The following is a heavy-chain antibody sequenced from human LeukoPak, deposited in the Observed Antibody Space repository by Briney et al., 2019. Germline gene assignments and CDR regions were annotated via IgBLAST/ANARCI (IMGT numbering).Heavy chain of an antibody. CDR2: ISGSGDST. Sequence: GGPLNLSCPAPGFTFRSYAIIWFRQFPGKELEWAPAISGSGDSTDYADSVKGRFTISRDNSKNTLYLQMNSLRAEDTALYYCAEAHGRGVYEKLGLDYWGQGTLVTVSS. V-gene: IGHV3-23*01. D-gene: IGHD3-10*01. CDR3: AEAHGRGVYEKLGLDY. CDR1: GFTFRSYA. J-gene: IGHJ4*02.